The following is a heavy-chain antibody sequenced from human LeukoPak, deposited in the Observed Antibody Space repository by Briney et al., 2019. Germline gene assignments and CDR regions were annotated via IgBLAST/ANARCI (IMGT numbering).Heavy chain of an antibody. CDR1: GYTFTSYG. J-gene: IGHJ3*02. CDR3: ARDTAGDDYGGNLDAFDI. D-gene: IGHD4-23*01. V-gene: IGHV1-18*01. CDR2: ISAYNGNT. Sequence: ASVKVSCKASGYTFTSYGISWVRQAPGQGLEWMGWISAYNGNTNYAQKLQGRVTMTTDTSTSTAYMELRSLRSDDTAVYYCARDTAGDDYGGNLDAFDIWGQGTMVTVSS.